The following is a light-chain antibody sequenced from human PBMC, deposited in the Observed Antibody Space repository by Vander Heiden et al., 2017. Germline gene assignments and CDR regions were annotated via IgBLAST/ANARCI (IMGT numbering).Light chain of an antibody. J-gene: IGKJ3*01. V-gene: IGKV1-39*01. CDR2: AAS. Sequence: DIQMTQSPSSLSASVGARVPITCRSCQSISSYLNWYQQKPGKAPKLLIYAASSWQSGVPSRFSGSGSGTDFTLTISSLQPEDFATYYCQQSDSTLGTFGPGTKVDIK. CDR3: QQSDSTLGT. CDR1: QSISSY.